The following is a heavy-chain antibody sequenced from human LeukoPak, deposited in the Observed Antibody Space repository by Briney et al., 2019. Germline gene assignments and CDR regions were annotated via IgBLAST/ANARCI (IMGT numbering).Heavy chain of an antibody. D-gene: IGHD1-1*01. Sequence: GGSLRLSCTASGFPFIEYSMNWVRQAPGKGLEWISYIGIDSGNTKYADSVRGRFTISTDKAKNSLYLQMNSPRVEDTAVYYCARDHNYAFDNWGQGTLVSVAS. CDR2: IGIDSGNT. CDR3: ARDHNYAFDN. J-gene: IGHJ4*02. V-gene: IGHV3-48*01. CDR1: GFPFIEYS.